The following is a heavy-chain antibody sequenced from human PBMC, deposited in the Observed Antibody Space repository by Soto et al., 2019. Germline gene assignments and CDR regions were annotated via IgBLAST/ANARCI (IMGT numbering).Heavy chain of an antibody. V-gene: IGHV3-30-3*01. J-gene: IGHJ4*02. CDR1: GFTFSSYA. Sequence: QVQLVESGGGVVQPGRSLRLSCAASGFTFSSYAMHWVRQAPGKGLEWVAVISYDGSNKYYADSVKGRFTISRDNSKNTLYLLMNSLRAEDTAVYYCARAHGFWSGYYRLDYWGQGTLVTVSS. CDR3: ARAHGFWSGYYRLDY. D-gene: IGHD3-3*01. CDR2: ISYDGSNK.